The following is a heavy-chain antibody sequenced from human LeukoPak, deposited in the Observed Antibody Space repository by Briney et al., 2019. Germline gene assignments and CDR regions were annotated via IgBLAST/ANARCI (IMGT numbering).Heavy chain of an antibody. CDR3: ARGITTGAPY. CDR2: INPNSAGT. V-gene: IGHV1-2*02. CDR1: GYTFTGYY. Sequence: ASVKVSCKASGYTFTGYYMHWVRQAPGQGLEWMGWINPNSAGTNHAHNFQGRVTMTRDTSTNTAYMDLRSLRSDGTAVYYCARGITTGAPYWGQGPLVTVSS. J-gene: IGHJ4*02. D-gene: IGHD1-1*01.